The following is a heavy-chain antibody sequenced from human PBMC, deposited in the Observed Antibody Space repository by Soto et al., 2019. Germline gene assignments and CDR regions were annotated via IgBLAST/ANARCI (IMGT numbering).Heavy chain of an antibody. J-gene: IGHJ4*02. CDR2: IYPGDSDT. V-gene: IGHV5-51*01. CDR3: ARHEETRLGYYFDY. CDR1: GCSFTNYG. Sequence: GVSLQIPRKGSGCSFTNYGIGRVRQMPGKGLESMGIIYPGDSDTRYSPSFQGQVTISAAKSIRTAYLQWSSLKASNTAMYYRARHEETRLGYYFDYWGQGTLVTVSS. D-gene: IGHD3-22*01.